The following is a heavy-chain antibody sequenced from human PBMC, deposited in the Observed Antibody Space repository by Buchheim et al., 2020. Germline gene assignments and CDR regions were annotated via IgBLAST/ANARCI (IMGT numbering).Heavy chain of an antibody. CDR1: GFTFSSYG. J-gene: IGHJ4*02. D-gene: IGHD3-10*01. CDR3: AKDKWYGVDY. Sequence: VQLVESGGGVVQPGRSLRLSCAASGFTFSSYGMHWVRQAPGKGLEWVAFIRYDGSNKYYADSVKGRFTISRDNSKNTLYLQMNSLRAEDTAVYYCAKDKWYGVDYWGQGTL. CDR2: IRYDGSNK. V-gene: IGHV3-30*02.